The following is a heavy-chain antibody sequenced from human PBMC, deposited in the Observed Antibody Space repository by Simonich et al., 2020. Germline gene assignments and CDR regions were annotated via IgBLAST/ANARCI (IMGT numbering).Heavy chain of an antibody. Sequence: QVQLQQWGAGLLKPSETLSLTCAVYGGSFSGYYWSWIRQPPGKGLEWIGENNHSGRTNYNPSLKSRVTISVDTSKNQFSLKLSSVTAADTAVYYCARHLQLGPFDYWGQGTLVTVSS. CDR2: NNHSGRT. V-gene: IGHV4-34*01. CDR1: GGSFSGYY. J-gene: IGHJ4*02. CDR3: ARHLQLGPFDY. D-gene: IGHD1-1*01.